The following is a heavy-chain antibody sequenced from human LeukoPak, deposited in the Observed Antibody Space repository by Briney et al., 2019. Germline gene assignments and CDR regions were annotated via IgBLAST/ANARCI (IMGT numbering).Heavy chain of an antibody. J-gene: IGHJ4*02. CDR3: ARDRGGNEFDY. CDR1: GFTFSSYA. CDR2: ISGSGGST. Sequence: HPGGSLRLSCAASGFTFSSYAMSWVRQAPGKGLEWVSAISGSGGSTHYADSVKGRFTISRDNSKNTLYLQMNSLRGEDTGVYYCARDRGGNEFDYWGQGTLVTVSS. V-gene: IGHV3-23*01. D-gene: IGHD4-23*01.